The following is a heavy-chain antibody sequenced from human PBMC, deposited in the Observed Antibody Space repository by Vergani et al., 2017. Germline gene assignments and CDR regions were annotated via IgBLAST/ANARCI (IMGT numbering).Heavy chain of an antibody. Sequence: QVQLVQSGAEVKKPQSSVKVSCEASGGTFSHHAFAWVRQAPGQGLEWMGRIIPVLGSTNYAQKFQGRLTITADASATTGYMELTGLTSEDTAVYYCARGLDLYDKSGASDIWGQGTMVTVSP. CDR2: IIPVLGST. D-gene: IGHD3-16*01. CDR3: ARGLDLYDKSGASDI. J-gene: IGHJ3*02. V-gene: IGHV1-69*15. CDR1: GGTFSHHA.